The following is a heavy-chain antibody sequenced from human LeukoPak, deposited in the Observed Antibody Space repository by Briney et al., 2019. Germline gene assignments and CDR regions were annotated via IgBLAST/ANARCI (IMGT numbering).Heavy chain of an antibody. CDR2: IYTSGST. V-gene: IGHV4-38-2*02. CDR1: GYSISSGYY. Sequence: PSETLSLTSTVSGYSISSGYYWGCIRQPPGKGLEWIGRIYTSGSTNYNPSLKSRVTISVDTSKNQFSLKLSSVTAADTAVYYCAREMRLLWFGELGYYFDYWGQGTLVTVSS. D-gene: IGHD3-10*01. CDR3: AREMRLLWFGELGYYFDY. J-gene: IGHJ4*02.